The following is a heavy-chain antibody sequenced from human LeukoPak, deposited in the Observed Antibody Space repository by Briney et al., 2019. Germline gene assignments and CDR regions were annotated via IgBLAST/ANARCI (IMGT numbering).Heavy chain of an antibody. CDR3: AREDGEGIFCYMDV. Sequence: GGSLRLSCGASGFIFSDFEMNWVRQAPGKGLEWVAYISSSGSTIYYADSLRGRFTVSRDNARNSLYLQMNSLRLEDTAVYYCAREDGEGIFCYMDVWGKGTTVTVS. D-gene: IGHD2-21*01. CDR1: GFIFSDFE. J-gene: IGHJ6*03. CDR2: ISSSGSTI. V-gene: IGHV3-48*03.